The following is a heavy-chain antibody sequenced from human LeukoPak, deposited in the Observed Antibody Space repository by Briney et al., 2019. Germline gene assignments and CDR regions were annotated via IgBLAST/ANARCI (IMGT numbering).Heavy chain of an antibody. V-gene: IGHV3-48*04. CDR2: VGIDSGNT. CDR3: ARDHRYAFDN. J-gene: IGHJ4*02. Sequence: TGGSLRLSCAASGFAFSDYSMNWVRQAPGKGLEWISYVGIDSGNTKYADSVKGRFTISGDSAKNSVFLQMNSLRVEDTAVYYCARDHRYAFDNWGQGTLVTVSS. CDR1: GFAFSDYS. D-gene: IGHD5-12*01.